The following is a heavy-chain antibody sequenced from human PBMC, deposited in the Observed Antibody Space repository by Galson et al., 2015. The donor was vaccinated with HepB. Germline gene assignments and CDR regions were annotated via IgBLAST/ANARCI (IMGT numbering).Heavy chain of an antibody. CDR3: ARHSDSSGYPYFDY. CDR1: GYCFTKSW. V-gene: IGHV5-10-1*01. D-gene: IGHD3-22*01. CDR2: IDPSNAYT. Sequence: QSGAEVKKPGESLRISCKGSGYCFTKSWITWVRQVPGKGLEWMGRIDPSNAYTNYSPSFQGHVTISIERSTSTAYLQWRSLKASDTAVYFCARHSDSSGYPYFDYWGQGTLVTVSS. J-gene: IGHJ4*02.